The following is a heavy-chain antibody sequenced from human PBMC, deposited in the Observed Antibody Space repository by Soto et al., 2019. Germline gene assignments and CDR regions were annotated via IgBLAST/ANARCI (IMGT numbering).Heavy chain of an antibody. CDR2: IRGKPNGGAT. CDR1: GFTFGDYA. CDR3: NRDFKGQYYYGMDV. Sequence: PGGSLRLSCTASGFTFGDYAMNWVRQAPGKGLEWVGFIRGKPNGGATDYAASLKGRFTISRDDSRSVAYLQMNSLKTEDTAVYYCNRDFKGQYYYGMDVWGQGTTVTVSS. J-gene: IGHJ6*02. V-gene: IGHV3-49*04.